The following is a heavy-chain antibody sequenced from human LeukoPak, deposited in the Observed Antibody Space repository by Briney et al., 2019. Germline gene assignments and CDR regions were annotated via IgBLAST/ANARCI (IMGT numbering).Heavy chain of an antibody. CDR2: IIPIFGTA. Sequence: SVKVSCKASGGTFSSYAISWVRQAPGQGLEWMGGIIPIFGTANYAQKFQGRVTITADEFTTTVYMELSSLRSEDTAVYYCARGIRYYDILTGHVKGHDNSYYYYMDVWGQGTAVTISS. D-gene: IGHD3-9*01. J-gene: IGHJ6*03. CDR3: ARGIRYYDILTGHVKGHDNSYYYYMDV. CDR1: GGTFSSYA. V-gene: IGHV1-69*13.